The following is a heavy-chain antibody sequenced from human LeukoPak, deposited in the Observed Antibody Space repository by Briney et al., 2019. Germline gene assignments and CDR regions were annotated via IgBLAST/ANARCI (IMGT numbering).Heavy chain of an antibody. V-gene: IGHV5-51*01. D-gene: IGHD3-3*01. J-gene: IGHJ3*02. CDR2: IYPGDSDT. Sequence: YWSWIRQPPGKGLEWMGIIYPGDSDTRYSPSFQGQVTISADKSISTAYLQWSSLKASDTAMYYCASGLRFLEWSDDAFDIWGQGTMVTVSS. CDR1: YW. CDR3: ASGLRFLEWSDDAFDI.